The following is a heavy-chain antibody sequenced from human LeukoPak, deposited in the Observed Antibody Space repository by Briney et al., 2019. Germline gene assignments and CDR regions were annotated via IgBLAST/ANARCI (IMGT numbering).Heavy chain of an antibody. D-gene: IGHD4-17*01. J-gene: IGHJ4*02. Sequence: GASVKVSCKASGYTFTSYGISWVRQAPGQGLEWMGWISAYNGNTNYAQKLQGRVTMTTDTSTSTAYMELRSLRSDDTAVYYCARVRGPPNPDYGDYVFDYWGQGTLVTVSS. CDR2: ISAYNGNT. CDR1: GYTFTSYG. CDR3: ARVRGPPNPDYGDYVFDY. V-gene: IGHV1-18*01.